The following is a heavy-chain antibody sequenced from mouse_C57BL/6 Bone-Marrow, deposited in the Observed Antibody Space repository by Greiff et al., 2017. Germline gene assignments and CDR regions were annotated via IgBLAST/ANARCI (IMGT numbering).Heavy chain of an antibody. Sequence: EVQVVESGEGLVKPGGSLKLSCAASGFTFSSYALSWVRQTPEKRLEWVASISSGGDYIYYADTVKGRYTISRDNARNTLYRQMSSLKSDDTAMYYCTRIYYDYDSWYFDVWGTGTTVTVSS. CDR1: GFTFSSYA. CDR3: TRIYYDYDSWYFDV. CDR2: ISSGGDYI. J-gene: IGHJ1*03. D-gene: IGHD2-4*01. V-gene: IGHV5-9-1*02.